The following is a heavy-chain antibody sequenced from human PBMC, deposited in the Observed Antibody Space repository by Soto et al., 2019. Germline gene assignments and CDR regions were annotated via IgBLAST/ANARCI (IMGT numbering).Heavy chain of an antibody. CDR1: GFTFSSYA. V-gene: IGHV3-64*01. D-gene: IGHD6-19*01. CDR3: ARGPQHSSGWYSDY. CDR2: ISSNGGST. Sequence: GGSLRLSCAASGFTFSSYAMHWVRQAPGKGLEYVSAISSNGGSTYYANSVKGRFTISRDNSKNTLYLQMGSLRAEDMAVYYCARGPQHSSGWYSDYWGQGTLVTVSS. J-gene: IGHJ4*02.